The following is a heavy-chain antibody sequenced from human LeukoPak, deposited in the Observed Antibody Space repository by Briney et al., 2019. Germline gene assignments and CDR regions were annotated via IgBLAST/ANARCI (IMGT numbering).Heavy chain of an antibody. CDR2: ISGSGGST. CDR1: GFTFSSYA. D-gene: IGHD6-13*01. V-gene: IGHV3-23*01. CDR3: ARESSSTWYNDAFNM. J-gene: IGHJ3*02. Sequence: GGSLRLSCAASGFTFSSYAMSWVRQAPGKGLEWVSAISGSGGSTYYADSVKGRFTISRDNSKNTLYLQMNSLRAEDTAVYYCARESSSTWYNDAFNMWGQGTMVTVSS.